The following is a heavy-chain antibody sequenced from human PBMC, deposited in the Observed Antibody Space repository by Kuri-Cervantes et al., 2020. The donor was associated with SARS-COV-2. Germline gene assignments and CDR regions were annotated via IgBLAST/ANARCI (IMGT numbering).Heavy chain of an antibody. D-gene: IGHD1-26*01. Sequence: ASVKVSCKASGYTFTSYGFSWMRQPPGQGLECMGWISSYNGNTNYAQKFQGRVTMTTDISTSTAYMELRSLRSDDTAVYYCARVWWEARISDAFDIWGQGTMVTVSS. CDR3: ARVWWEARISDAFDI. J-gene: IGHJ3*02. CDR2: ISSYNGNT. V-gene: IGHV1-18*01. CDR1: GYTFTSYG.